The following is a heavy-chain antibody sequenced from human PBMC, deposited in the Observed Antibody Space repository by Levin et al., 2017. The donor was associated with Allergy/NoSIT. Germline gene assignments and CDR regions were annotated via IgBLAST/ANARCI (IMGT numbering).Heavy chain of an antibody. CDR2: ISDNGVHK. V-gene: IGHV3-23*01. CDR1: GFTFSRYA. Sequence: GGSLRLSCAASGFTFSRYAMSWVRQVPGKGLDWASTISDNGVHKYYPESLKGRYTISRDNTKNTLYLQIDSLRAEHTALFYCARVIKNTHGWLEGFDSWGQGTLVTVSS. CDR3: ARVIKNTHGWLEGFDS. D-gene: IGHD6-19*01. J-gene: IGHJ4*02.